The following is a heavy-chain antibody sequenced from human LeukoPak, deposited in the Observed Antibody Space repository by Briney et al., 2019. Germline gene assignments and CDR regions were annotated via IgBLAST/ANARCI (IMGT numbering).Heavy chain of an antibody. CDR2: INHSGST. CDR1: GGSFSGYY. CDR3: AREGGVPAAKAAAKARRIDY. Sequence: SETLSLTCAVYGGSFSGYYWSWIRQPPGKGLEWIGEINHSGSTNYNPSLKSRVTISVDTSKNQFSLKLSSVTAADTAVYYCAREGGVPAAKAAAKARRIDYWGQGTLVTVSS. D-gene: IGHD2-2*01. J-gene: IGHJ4*02. V-gene: IGHV4-34*01.